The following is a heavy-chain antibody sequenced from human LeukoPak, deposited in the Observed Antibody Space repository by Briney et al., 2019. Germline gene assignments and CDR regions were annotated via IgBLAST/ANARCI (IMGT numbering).Heavy chain of an antibody. CDR3: ARGIRNRYYFDY. D-gene: IGHD1/OR15-1a*01. Sequence: PGGSLRLSCVASGFTFSSYSMNWVRQAPGKGLEWVSSISSSSSYIYYADSVKGRFTISRDNAKNSLYLQMNSLRAEDTAVYYCARGIRNRYYFDYWGQGTLVTVSS. CDR2: ISSSSSYI. J-gene: IGHJ4*02. V-gene: IGHV3-21*01. CDR1: GFTFSSYS.